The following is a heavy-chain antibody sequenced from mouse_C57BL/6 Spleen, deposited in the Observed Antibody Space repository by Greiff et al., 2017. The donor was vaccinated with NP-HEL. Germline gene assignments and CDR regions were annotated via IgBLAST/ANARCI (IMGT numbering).Heavy chain of an antibody. CDR3: AREEVVAAFDY. D-gene: IGHD1-1*01. CDR1: GYTFTSYG. Sequence: EVKLQQSGAELVRPGSSVKMSCKTSGYTFTSYGINWVKQRPGQGLEWIGYIYIGNGYTEYNGKVKGKATLTSDKSSSTAYMQLSSLTSEDSAIYLCAREEVVAAFDYWGQGTTLTVSS. V-gene: IGHV1-58*01. J-gene: IGHJ2*01. CDR2: IYIGNGYT.